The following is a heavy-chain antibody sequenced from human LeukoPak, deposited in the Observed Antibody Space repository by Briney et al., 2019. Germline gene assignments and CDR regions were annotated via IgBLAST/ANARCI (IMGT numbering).Heavy chain of an antibody. Sequence: ASVKVSCKASGYTFTGYYMHWVRQAPGQGLEWMGWINPNSGGTNYAQKFQGRVTMTRDTSISTAYMELSRLRSDDTAMYYCARDAAINSGFVDWFDPWGQGTLVTVSS. D-gene: IGHD4-23*01. CDR3: ARDAAINSGFVDWFDP. V-gene: IGHV1-2*02. CDR1: GYTFTGYY. J-gene: IGHJ5*02. CDR2: INPNSGGT.